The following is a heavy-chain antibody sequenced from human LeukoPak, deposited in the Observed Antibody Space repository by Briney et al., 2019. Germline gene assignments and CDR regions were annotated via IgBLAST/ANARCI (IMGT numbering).Heavy chain of an antibody. Sequence: GGSLRLSCAASGFTFSSYAMHWVRQAPGKGLEWVAVISYDGSNKYYADSVKGRFTVSRDNSKNTLYLQMNSLRAEDTAVYYCVKGLVQTTMSYSVDYWGQGALVTVSS. J-gene: IGHJ4*02. CDR3: VKGLVQTTMSYSVDY. D-gene: IGHD1-1*01. CDR1: GFTFSSYA. V-gene: IGHV3-30-3*01. CDR2: ISYDGSNK.